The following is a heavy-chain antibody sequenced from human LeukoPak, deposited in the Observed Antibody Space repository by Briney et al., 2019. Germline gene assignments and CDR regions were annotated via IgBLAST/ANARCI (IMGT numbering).Heavy chain of an antibody. CDR1: GFTFSSYA. Sequence: PGGSLRLSCAASGFTFSSYAMSWVRQAPGKGLEWVSAISGSGGSTYYADSVKGRFTISRDNSKNTLYLQMNSLRAEDTAVYYCARDLKSGIAARSYNWFDPWGQGTLVTVSS. D-gene: IGHD6-6*01. V-gene: IGHV3-23*01. J-gene: IGHJ5*02. CDR3: ARDLKSGIAARSYNWFDP. CDR2: ISGSGGST.